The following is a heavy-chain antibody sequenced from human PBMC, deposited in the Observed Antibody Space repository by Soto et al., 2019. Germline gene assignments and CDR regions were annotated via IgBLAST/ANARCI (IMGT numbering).Heavy chain of an antibody. Sequence: KASETLSLTCTVSGGSISSGDYYWSWIRQPPGKGLEWIGYIYYSGSTYYNPSLKSRVAISVDTSKNQFSLKLSSVTAADTAVYYCARDSPNYDILTGYYTSHAFDIWGQGTMVTVSS. J-gene: IGHJ3*02. D-gene: IGHD3-9*01. CDR2: IYYSGST. V-gene: IGHV4-30-4*01. CDR1: GGSISSGDYY. CDR3: ARDSPNYDILTGYYTSHAFDI.